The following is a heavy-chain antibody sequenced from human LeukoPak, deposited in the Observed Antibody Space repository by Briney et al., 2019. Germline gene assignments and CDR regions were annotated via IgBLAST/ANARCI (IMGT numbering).Heavy chain of an antibody. Sequence: SVKVSCKASGGTFSSYAISWVRQAPGQGLEWMGGIIPIFGTANYAQKFQGRVTITADESTSTAYMELSSPRSEDTAVYYCASHYSSRRRDAFDIWGQGTMVTVSS. CDR2: IIPIFGTA. CDR1: GGTFSSYA. J-gene: IGHJ3*02. V-gene: IGHV1-69*13. CDR3: ASHYSSRRRDAFDI. D-gene: IGHD6-13*01.